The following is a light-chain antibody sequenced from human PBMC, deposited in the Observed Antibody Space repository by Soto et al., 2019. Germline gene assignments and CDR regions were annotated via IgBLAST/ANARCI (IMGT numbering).Light chain of an antibody. CDR1: QSVGSDY. CDR3: QQRSNWPIT. CDR2: GVS. V-gene: IGKV3-11*01. Sequence: EIVLTQSPGTLSLSPGARATLSCRASQSVGSDYLAWYQQKPGQAPRLLIWGVSNRATGIPARFSGSGSGTDFTLTISSLEPEDFAVYYCQQRSNWPITFGQGTRLEIK. J-gene: IGKJ5*01.